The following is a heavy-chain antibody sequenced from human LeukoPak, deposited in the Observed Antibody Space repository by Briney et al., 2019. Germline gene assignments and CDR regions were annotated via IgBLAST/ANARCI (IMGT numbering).Heavy chain of an antibody. CDR1: GGSISSSSYY. D-gene: IGHD6-13*01. Sequence: SETLSLTCTVSGGSISSSSYYWGWIRQPPGKGLEWIGRIYTSGSTNYNPSLKSRVTISVDTSKNQFSLKLSSVTAADTAVYYCARVAAAGTVDYWGQGTLVTVSS. V-gene: IGHV4-61*02. J-gene: IGHJ4*02. CDR3: ARVAAAGTVDY. CDR2: IYTSGST.